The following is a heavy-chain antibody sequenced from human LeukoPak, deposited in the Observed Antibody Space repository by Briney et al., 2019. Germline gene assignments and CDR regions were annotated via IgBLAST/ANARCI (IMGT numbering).Heavy chain of an antibody. D-gene: IGHD6-19*01. CDR1: GFTFSNAW. CDR2: IKSKTDGGTT. Sequence: GGSLRLSCAASGFTFSNAWMNWVRQAPGKGLEWVGRIKSKTDGGTTDYAAPVKGGFTISRDDSKNTLYLQMNSLKTEDTAVYYCTTRIAVAGTGMDVWGQGTTVTVSS. CDR3: TTRIAVAGTGMDV. V-gene: IGHV3-15*07. J-gene: IGHJ6*02.